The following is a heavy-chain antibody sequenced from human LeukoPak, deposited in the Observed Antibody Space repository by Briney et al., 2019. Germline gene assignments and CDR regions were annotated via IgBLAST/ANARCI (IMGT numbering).Heavy chain of an antibody. CDR1: GFTIGNYA. J-gene: IGHJ4*02. CDR2: ISGSGGST. Sequence: PGGSLRLSCAASGFTIGNYAMSWVRQAPGKGLEWVSLISGSGGSTYYADSVMGRFTISRDNSKNTLYLQVSSLRAEDTAVYYCVRALLGSDDYWGQGTLVTVSS. CDR3: VRALLGSDDY. D-gene: IGHD7-27*01. V-gene: IGHV3-23*01.